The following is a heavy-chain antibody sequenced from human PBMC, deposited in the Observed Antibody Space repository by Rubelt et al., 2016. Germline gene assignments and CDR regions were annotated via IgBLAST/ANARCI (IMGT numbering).Heavy chain of an antibody. CDR3: ARDTSGWYYFDY. CDR2: SYDGSNK. J-gene: IGHJ4*02. V-gene: IGHV3-30*01. D-gene: IGHD6-19*01. Sequence: SYDGSNKYYADSVKGRFTISRDNSKNTLYLQMNSLRAEDTAVYYCARDTSGWYYFDYWGQGTLVTVSS.